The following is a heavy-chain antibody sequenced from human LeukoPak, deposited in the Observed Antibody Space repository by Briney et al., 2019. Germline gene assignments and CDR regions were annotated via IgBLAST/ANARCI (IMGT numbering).Heavy chain of an antibody. J-gene: IGHJ3*02. CDR3: VRETIPAAPHSGAFHI. D-gene: IGHD6-13*01. V-gene: IGHV3-30*03. CDR2: SNE. Sequence: GGPLRLSCAASGFSISNYIMHWVRQAPGKGLEWVVSSNEDYIDSVKGRFIVSRDNSKNTLYLQMNSLRAEDTAVYYCVRETIPAAPHSGAFHIWGQGTMVTVSS. CDR1: GFSISNYI.